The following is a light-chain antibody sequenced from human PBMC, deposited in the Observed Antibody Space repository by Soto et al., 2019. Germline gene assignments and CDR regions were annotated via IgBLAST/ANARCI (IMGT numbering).Light chain of an antibody. CDR1: SNDLGYYNY. CDR3: SSYTTAYPQV. J-gene: IGLJ3*02. V-gene: IGLV2-14*01. CDR2: EVT. Sequence: QSALSQPASVSGSPGQSITISCTGTSNDLGYYNYVSWYQQHPGQAPKLMIYEVTTRPSGVSDRFSGSKSGNTASLTISSLQAEDEAHYYCSSYTTAYPQVFGGGTKLTVL.